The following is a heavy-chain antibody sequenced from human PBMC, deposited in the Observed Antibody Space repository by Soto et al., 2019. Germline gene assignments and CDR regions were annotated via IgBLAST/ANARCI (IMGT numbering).Heavy chain of an antibody. CDR2: IYHSGST. D-gene: IGHD3-10*01. CDR1: GGSISSSNW. CDR3: ARDMRVRGVIYGMDV. Sequence: SETLSLTCAVSGGSISSSNWWSWVRQPPGKGLEWIGEIYHSGSTNYNPSLKSRVTISVDKSKNQFSLKLSSVTAADTAVYYCARDMRVRGVIYGMDVWGQGTTVTVSS. V-gene: IGHV4-4*02. J-gene: IGHJ6*02.